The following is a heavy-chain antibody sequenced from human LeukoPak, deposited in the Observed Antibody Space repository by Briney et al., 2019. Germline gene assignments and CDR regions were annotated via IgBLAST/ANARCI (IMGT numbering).Heavy chain of an antibody. D-gene: IGHD6-13*01. J-gene: IGHJ4*02. V-gene: IGHV3-30-3*01. CDR2: ISYDGSNK. CDR3: AKGPYSSSWYEAFDY. CDR1: GFTFSSYA. Sequence: GGSLRLSCAASGFTFSSYAMHWVRQAPGKGLEWVAVISYDGSNKYYADSVKGRFTISRDNSKNTLYLQMNSLRAEDTAVYYCAKGPYSSSWYEAFDYWGQGTLVTVSS.